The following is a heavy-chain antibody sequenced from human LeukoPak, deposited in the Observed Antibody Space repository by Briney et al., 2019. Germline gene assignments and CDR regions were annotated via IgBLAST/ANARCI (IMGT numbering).Heavy chain of an antibody. CDR1: GFTLSNYW. D-gene: IGHD3-10*01. CDR2: INQDGSDK. Sequence: GGSLRLSCAASGFTLSNYWMGWVRQAPGKGLEWEANINQDGSDKYYVDSVKGRFTISRDNAKNSLYLQMNSLRAEDTAVYYCARVIIVGGRSVFDYWGQGNMVTVSS. J-gene: IGHJ4*02. CDR3: ARVIIVGGRSVFDY. V-gene: IGHV3-7*04.